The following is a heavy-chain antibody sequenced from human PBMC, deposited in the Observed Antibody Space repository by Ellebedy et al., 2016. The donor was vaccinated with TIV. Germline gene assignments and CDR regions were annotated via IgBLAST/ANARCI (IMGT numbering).Heavy chain of an antibody. J-gene: IGHJ5*02. D-gene: IGHD3-22*01. V-gene: IGHV3-49*03. CDR2: LRSTAYGGTT. CDR1: GFTFGDYA. CDR3: TTYYDSSGYRFDP. Sequence: PGGSLRLSCTASGFTFGDYAVSWFRQAPGKGLEWVGFLRSTAYGGTTEYAASVKGRFTISRDDSKSIAYLQMNSLKTEDTAVYYCTTYYDSSGYRFDPWGQGTLVTVSS.